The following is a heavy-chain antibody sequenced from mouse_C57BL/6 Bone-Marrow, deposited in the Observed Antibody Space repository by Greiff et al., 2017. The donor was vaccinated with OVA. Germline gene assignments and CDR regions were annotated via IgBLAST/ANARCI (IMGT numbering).Heavy chain of an antibody. CDR1: GYTFTSYW. D-gene: IGHD1-1*01. CDR2: IHPNSGST. J-gene: IGHJ2*01. V-gene: IGHV1-64*01. Sequence: QVQLQQPGAELVKPGASVKLSCKASGYTFTSYWMHWVKQRPGQGLEWIGMIHPNSGSTNYNEKFKSKATLTVDKPSSTAYMQLSSLTSEDSAVYYCARGDYGSSYFDYWGQGTTLTVSS. CDR3: ARGDYGSSYFDY.